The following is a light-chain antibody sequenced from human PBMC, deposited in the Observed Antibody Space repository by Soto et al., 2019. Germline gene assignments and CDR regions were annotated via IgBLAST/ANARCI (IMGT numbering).Light chain of an antibody. CDR1: HSISSW. J-gene: IGKJ1*01. CDR3: QQYSSLYT. Sequence: IQMTQSPPTLSASVGDRVTITCRASHSISSWLAWYQQKPGKAPKLLIYGASSLKSGVPSRFSGSGSGTEFTLTISRLQPDDFATYWWQQYSSLYTVGQGTK. V-gene: IGKV1-5*01. CDR2: GAS.